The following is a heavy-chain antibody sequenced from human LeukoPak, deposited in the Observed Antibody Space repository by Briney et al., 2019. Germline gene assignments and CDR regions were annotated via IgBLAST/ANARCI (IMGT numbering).Heavy chain of an antibody. CDR2: INHNGNVN. CDR3: ARGGGLDV. D-gene: IGHD3-16*01. J-gene: IGHJ6*02. V-gene: IGHV3-7*03. Sequence: PGGSLRVSCAASGFTFSSYTMNWVRQAPGKGLEWVASINHNGNVNYYVDSVKGRFTISRDNAKNSLYLQMSNLRAEDTAVYFCARGGGLDVWGQGATVTVSS. CDR1: GFTFSSYT.